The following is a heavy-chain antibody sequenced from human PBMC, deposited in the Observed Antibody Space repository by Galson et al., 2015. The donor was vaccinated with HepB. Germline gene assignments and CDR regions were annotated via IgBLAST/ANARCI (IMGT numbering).Heavy chain of an antibody. CDR2: TSADNGKT. V-gene: IGHV1-18*04. CDR1: GYMFINNG. J-gene: IGHJ4*02. CDR3: ARCGYGSGSYYFDY. D-gene: IGHD3-10*01. Sequence: SVKVSCKASGYMFINNGIVWVRQAPGQGLEWMGWTSADNGKTNYPQKFQGRITMTTDTSTNTAYMELMRLTSDDSAVYYCARCGYGSGSYYFDYWGQGTLVTVSS.